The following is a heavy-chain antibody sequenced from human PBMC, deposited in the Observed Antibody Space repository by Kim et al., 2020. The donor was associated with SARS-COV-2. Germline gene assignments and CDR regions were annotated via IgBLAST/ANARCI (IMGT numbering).Heavy chain of an antibody. CDR1: GFAFDDYA. Sequence: GGSLRLSCAASGFAFDDYAMHWVCQSPGKGLEWVSGITWYGRDLGYADSVRGRFTISRDNAKNSLSFEMNSLQPEDTTFYYCTKDMDASGIAADGYFQHWGQGALVTV. J-gene: IGHJ1*01. CDR2: ITWYGRDL. D-gene: IGHD6-13*01. V-gene: IGHV3-9*01. CDR3: TKDMDASGIAADGYFQH.